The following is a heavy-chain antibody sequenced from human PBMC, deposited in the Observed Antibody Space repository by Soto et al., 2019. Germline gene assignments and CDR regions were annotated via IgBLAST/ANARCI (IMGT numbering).Heavy chain of an antibody. CDR2: MNPNSGNT. Sequence: GASVKVSCKASGYTFTSYDINWVRQATGQGLEWMGWMNPNSGNTGYAQKFQGRVTMTRNTSISTAYMELSSLRSEDTAVYYCARGYDILTGYYTRYYYDSSGYHYPGYYYYGMDVWGQGTTVTVSS. J-gene: IGHJ6*02. CDR1: GYTFTSYD. D-gene: IGHD3-9*01. CDR3: ARGYDILTGYYTRYYYDSSGYHYPGYYYYGMDV. V-gene: IGHV1-8*01.